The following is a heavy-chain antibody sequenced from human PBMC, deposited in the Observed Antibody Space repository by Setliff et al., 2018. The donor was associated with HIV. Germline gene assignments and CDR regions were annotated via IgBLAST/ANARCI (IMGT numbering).Heavy chain of an antibody. J-gene: IGHJ5*02. V-gene: IGHV1-69*13. D-gene: IGHD4-17*01. CDR1: GGTFRGFG. CDR3: ARWSDYGDYNNWFDP. Sequence: SVKVSCKASGGTFRGFGISWVVQAPGQGLEWMGQIIPIFGTPRYAQKFQGRVTITADESTSTAYMELSSLRSEDTAVYYCARWSDYGDYNNWFDPWGQGQWSPSPQ. CDR2: IIPIFGTP.